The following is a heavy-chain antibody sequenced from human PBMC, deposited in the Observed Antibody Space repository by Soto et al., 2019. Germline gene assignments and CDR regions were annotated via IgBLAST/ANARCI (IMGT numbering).Heavy chain of an antibody. CDR2: IYYSGST. CDR3: AGGYRQSGYSSSWVFDY. Sequence: QVQLQESGPGLVKPSQTLSLTCTVSGGSISSGGYYWNWIRQHPGKGLEWIGYIYYSGSTYYNPPLRSRVIISAVTCENEFSLKPRSVTAADTAVYFCAGGYRQSGYSSSWVFDYWGQGTLVNVSS. V-gene: IGHV4-31*03. CDR1: GGSISSGGYY. D-gene: IGHD6-13*01. J-gene: IGHJ4*02.